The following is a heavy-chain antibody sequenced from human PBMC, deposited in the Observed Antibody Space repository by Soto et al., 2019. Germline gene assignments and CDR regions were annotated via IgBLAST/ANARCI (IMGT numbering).Heavy chain of an antibody. D-gene: IGHD3-16*01. CDR1: GYTFTSYA. V-gene: IGHV1-3*01. CDR3: ERGPPLSFGPGYYYYYGMDV. J-gene: IGHJ6*02. Sequence: ASVKVSCRVSGYTFTSYAMHWVRQAPGQRLEWMGWINAGNGNTKYSQKFQGKVTITRDTSASTAYMELRSLRSEDTAVYYCERGPPLSFGPGYYYYYGMDVWGQGTT. CDR2: INAGNGNT.